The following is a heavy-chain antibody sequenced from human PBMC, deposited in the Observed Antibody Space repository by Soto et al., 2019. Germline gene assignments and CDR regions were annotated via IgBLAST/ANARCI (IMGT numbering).Heavy chain of an antibody. J-gene: IGHJ6*02. D-gene: IGHD6-6*01. V-gene: IGHV4-4*02. CDR3: ARGFIAARKETYYYYYYGMDV. CDR2: IYHSGST. CDR1: GGSISSSNW. Sequence: SETLSLTCAVSGGSISSSNWWSWVRQPPGKGLEWIGEIYHSGSTNYNPSLKSRVTISVDKSKNQFSLKLSSVNAADTAVYYCARGFIAARKETYYYYYYGMDVWGQGTTVTVSS.